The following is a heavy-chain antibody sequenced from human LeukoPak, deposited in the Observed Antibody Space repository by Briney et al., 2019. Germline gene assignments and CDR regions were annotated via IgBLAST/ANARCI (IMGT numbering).Heavy chain of an antibody. Sequence: GGSLRLSCAASGFTFSSYGMHWVRQAPGKGLEWVANIKQDGSEKYYVDSVKGRFTISRDNAKNSLYLQMNSLRAEDTAVYYCARSGVGCDFDYWGQGTLVTVSS. D-gene: IGHD2-8*01. J-gene: IGHJ4*02. CDR3: ARSGVGCDFDY. V-gene: IGHV3-7*01. CDR1: GFTFSSYG. CDR2: IKQDGSEK.